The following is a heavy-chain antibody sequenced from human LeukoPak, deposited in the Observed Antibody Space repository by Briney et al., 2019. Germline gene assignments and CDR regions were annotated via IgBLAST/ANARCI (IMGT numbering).Heavy chain of an antibody. CDR2: INAGNGNT. CDR1: GYTFTSYG. Sequence: GASVKVSCKASGYTFTSYGISWVRQAPGQRLEWMGWINAGNGNTKYSQKFQGSVTITKDTSANTAYMELTSLRSEDTAVYYCARARDGSSFFDYWGQGTLVTVSS. V-gene: IGHV1-3*01. CDR3: ARARDGSSFFDY. J-gene: IGHJ4*02. D-gene: IGHD6-13*01.